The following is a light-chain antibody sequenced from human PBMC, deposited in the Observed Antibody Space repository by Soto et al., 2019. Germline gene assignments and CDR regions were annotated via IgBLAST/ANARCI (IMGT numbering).Light chain of an antibody. CDR1: QSVNNK. CDR2: GVS. Sequence: EIALTQSPATLSLSPGERATLSCGASQSVNNKLAWYQQKPGQAPRLLIYGVSTRATGIPARFSGSGSGTEFTLTISSLQSEDFALYYCQQFNNWPPVWTFGQGTKVDIK. V-gene: IGKV3-15*01. J-gene: IGKJ1*01. CDR3: QQFNNWPPVWT.